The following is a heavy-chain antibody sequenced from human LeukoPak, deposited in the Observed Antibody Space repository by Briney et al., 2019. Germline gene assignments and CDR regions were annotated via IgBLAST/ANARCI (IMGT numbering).Heavy chain of an antibody. V-gene: IGHV1-8*01. CDR1: GYTFISYD. Sequence: ASVKVSCKASGYTFISYDISWVRQATGQGLEWMGWMNPNNGNTGYAQKFQGRVTKTRNTSINTAYMELSSLRFEDTAVYYCTRGPRNGHLGDDWGQGTTVTVSS. J-gene: IGHJ6*02. D-gene: IGHD1-14*01. CDR3: TRGPRNGHLGDD. CDR2: MNPNNGNT.